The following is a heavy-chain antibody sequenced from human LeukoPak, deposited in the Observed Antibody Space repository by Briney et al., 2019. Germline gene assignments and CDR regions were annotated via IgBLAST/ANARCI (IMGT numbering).Heavy chain of an antibody. CDR3: ARFPTRDGYNSFDY. D-gene: IGHD5-24*01. CDR1: GYTFTSYD. J-gene: IGHJ4*02. V-gene: IGHV1-8*03. CDR2: MNPNSGNT. Sequence: ASVKVSCKASGYTFTSYDINWVRQATGQGLEWMGWMNPNSGNTGYAQKFQGRVTITRNTSISTAYMELSSLKASDTAMYYCARFPTRDGYNSFDYWGQGTLVTVSS.